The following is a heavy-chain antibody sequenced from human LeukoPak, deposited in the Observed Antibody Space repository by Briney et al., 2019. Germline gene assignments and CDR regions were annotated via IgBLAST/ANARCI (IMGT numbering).Heavy chain of an antibody. CDR3: ARDGSGSYYIDY. V-gene: IGHV3-21*01. D-gene: IGHD1-26*01. CDR1: GFTFSSYS. Sequence: GGSLRLSCAASGFTFSSYSMNWVRQAPGKGLEWVSSISSSSSYIYCADSVKGRFTISRDNAKNSLYLQMNSLRAEDTAVYYCARDGSGSYYIDYWGQGTLVTVSS. J-gene: IGHJ4*02. CDR2: ISSSSSYI.